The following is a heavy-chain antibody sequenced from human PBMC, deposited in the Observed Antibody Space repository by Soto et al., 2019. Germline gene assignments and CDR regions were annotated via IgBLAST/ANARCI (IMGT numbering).Heavy chain of an antibody. J-gene: IGHJ6*02. CDR3: AREDLGYCSGGSCLYYYGMDV. CDR1: GFTFSSYG. CDR2: IWYDGSNK. D-gene: IGHD2-15*01. Sequence: GGSLRLSCAASGFTFSSYGMHWVRQAPGKGLEWVAVIWYDGSNKYYADSVKGRFTISRDNSKNTLYLQMNSLRAEDTAVYYCAREDLGYCSGGSCLYYYGMDVWGQGTTVTVSS. V-gene: IGHV3-33*01.